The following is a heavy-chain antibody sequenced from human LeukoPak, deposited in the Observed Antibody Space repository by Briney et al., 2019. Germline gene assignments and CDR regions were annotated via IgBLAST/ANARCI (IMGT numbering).Heavy chain of an antibody. V-gene: IGHV3-7*03. CDR3: ARADRAGSCDY. Sequence: GSLRLSCAASGFIFNNNFMSWVRQVPGKGLEWLANIKQDGSEKTYVDSVKGRFTIFRDNAKNLLYLQMNSLRAEDTAVYYCARADRAGSCDYWGQGTLVTVSS. CDR1: GFIFNNNF. CDR2: IKQDGSEK. J-gene: IGHJ4*02. D-gene: IGHD1-26*01.